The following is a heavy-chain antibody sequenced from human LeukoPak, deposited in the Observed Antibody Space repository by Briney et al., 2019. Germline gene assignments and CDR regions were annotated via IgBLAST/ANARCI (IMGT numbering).Heavy chain of an antibody. CDR1: GFTFSSYA. V-gene: IGHV3-74*01. D-gene: IGHD3-22*01. CDR2: INSDGSST. CDR3: ARWYYYDSSGYFAGMDV. Sequence: GGSLRLSCAASGFTFSSYAMSWVRQAPGKGLVWVSRINSDGSSTSYADSVKGRFTISRDNAKNTLYLQMNSLRAEDTAVYYCARWYYYDSSGYFAGMDVWGQGTTVTVSS. J-gene: IGHJ6*02.